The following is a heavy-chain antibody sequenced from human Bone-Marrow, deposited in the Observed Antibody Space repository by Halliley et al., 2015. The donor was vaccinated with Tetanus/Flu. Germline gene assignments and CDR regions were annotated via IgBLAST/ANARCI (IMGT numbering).Heavy chain of an antibody. Sequence: TLSLTCTVSGGSVSSDYWSWIRQSPGRGLEWIGDIFYSGITNYNPSLKSRVTMTVDTSDNVFTLNLTSVTAADTAVYYCARNLQGSGYYYRVDAFDIWGQGTVVTVSS. CDR2: IFYSGIT. V-gene: IGHV4-59*02. CDR3: ARNLQGSGYYYRVDAFDI. D-gene: IGHD3-22*01. CDR1: GGSVSSDY. J-gene: IGHJ3*02.